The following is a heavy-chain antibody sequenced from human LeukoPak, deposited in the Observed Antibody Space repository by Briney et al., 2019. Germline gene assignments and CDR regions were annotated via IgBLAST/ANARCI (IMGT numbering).Heavy chain of an antibody. D-gene: IGHD6-13*01. CDR3: ARDGSYSSSWSLPYYFHY. CDR1: GGSISSSSYH. V-gene: IGHV4-39*07. J-gene: IGHJ4*02. CDR2: IYYSGST. Sequence: SETLSLTCTVSGGSISSSSYHWGWIRQPPGKGLEWIGSIYYSGSTYHNPSLKSRVTISVDTSKNQFSLKLSSVTAADTAVYYCARDGSYSSSWSLPYYFHYWGQGTLVTVSS.